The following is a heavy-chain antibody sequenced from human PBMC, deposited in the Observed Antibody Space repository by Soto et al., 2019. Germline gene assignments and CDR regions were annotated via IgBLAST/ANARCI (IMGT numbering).Heavy chain of an antibody. CDR2: ISYDGSNK. CDR3: ARGTWELLWSDY. Sequence: QVQLVESGGGVVQPGRSLRLSCVASGFTFSTYAMHWVRQAPGKGLEWMAVISYDGSNKYYADADSVKGRFTVSRDNSKNTLYLQMGSLKPEDTAVYYCARGTWELLWSDYWGQGTLVTVSS. V-gene: IGHV3-30-3*01. D-gene: IGHD2-2*01. J-gene: IGHJ4*02. CDR1: GFTFSTYA.